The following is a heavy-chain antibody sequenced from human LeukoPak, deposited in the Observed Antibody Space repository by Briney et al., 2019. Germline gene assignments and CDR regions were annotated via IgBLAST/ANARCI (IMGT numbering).Heavy chain of an antibody. CDR1: GFTFDDYA. Sequence: PGRSLRLSWAASGFTFDDYAMHWVRQAPGKGLEWVSGISWNSGSIGYADSVKGRFTISRDNAKNSLYLQMNSLRAEDTALYYCAKAPEYSSSSPEEYYFDYWGQGTLVTVSS. V-gene: IGHV3-9*01. CDR3: AKAPEYSSSSPEEYYFDY. CDR2: ISWNSGSI. J-gene: IGHJ4*02. D-gene: IGHD6-6*01.